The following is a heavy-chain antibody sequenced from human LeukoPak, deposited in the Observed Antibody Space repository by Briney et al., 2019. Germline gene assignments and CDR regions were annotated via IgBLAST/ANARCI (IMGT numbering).Heavy chain of an antibody. J-gene: IGHJ3*01. CDR2: MYTGGGR. CDR3: ARETPAMDD. Sequence: GGSLRLSCAASGFSVSNYYMSWVRQPPGKGLEWVSVMYTGGGRYYGDSVKGRFTISRDNSKNTVFLQMNSLRVEDTALYYCARETPAMDDWGQGTMVTVSS. CDR1: GFSVSNYY. V-gene: IGHV3-66*01. D-gene: IGHD5-18*01.